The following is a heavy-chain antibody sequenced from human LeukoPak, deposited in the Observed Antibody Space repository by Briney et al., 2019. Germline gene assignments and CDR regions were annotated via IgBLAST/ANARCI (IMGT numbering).Heavy chain of an antibody. D-gene: IGHD1-26*01. CDR3: ARRQTPYSGSYYQVDY. V-gene: IGHV4-39*01. CDR2: IYYSGST. CDR1: GGSFSSTSFY. J-gene: IGHJ4*02. Sequence: SETLSLTCTVSGGSFSSTSFYWGWIRQPPGKGLEWIGSIYYSGSTYYNPSLKGRVTVSGDMSKNQFSLNLSSVTAADTAVYYCARRQTPYSGSYYQVDYWGQGTLVTVSS.